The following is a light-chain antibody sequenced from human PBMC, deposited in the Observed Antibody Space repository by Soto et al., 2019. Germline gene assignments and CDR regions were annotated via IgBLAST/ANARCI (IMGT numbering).Light chain of an antibody. J-gene: IGKJ1*01. Sequence: DIVLTQTPLSSPVTLGQPASISCRSSQSLVYSDGNTYLRWLQQRPGQPPRLLIYQVSNRFSGVADRFSRRGVGTDFALEISRVEAEDVGVYYCVQCSQFPRTCGQGTKVEIK. CDR2: QVS. V-gene: IGKV2-24*01. CDR3: VQCSQFPRT. CDR1: QSLVYSDGNTY.